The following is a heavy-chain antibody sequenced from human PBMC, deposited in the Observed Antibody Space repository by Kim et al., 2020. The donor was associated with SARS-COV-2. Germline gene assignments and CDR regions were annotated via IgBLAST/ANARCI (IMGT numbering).Heavy chain of an antibody. J-gene: IGHJ5*02. CDR1: GGSISSYY. CDR2: IYYSGST. V-gene: IGHV4-59*01. CDR3: ARFRTTMVRGAVMGWFDP. Sequence: SETLSLTCTVSGGSISSYYWSWIRQPPGKGLEWIGYIYYSGSTNYNPSLKSRVTISVDTSKNQFSLKLSSVTAADTAVYYCARFRTTMVRGAVMGWFDPWGQGTLVTVSS. D-gene: IGHD3-10*01.